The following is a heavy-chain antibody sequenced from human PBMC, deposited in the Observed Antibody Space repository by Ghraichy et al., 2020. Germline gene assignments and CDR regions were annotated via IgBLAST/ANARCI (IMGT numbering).Heavy chain of an antibody. CDR3: AKSAPHPTNSLGYFPH. V-gene: IGHV3-23*01. CDR2: ISGSGGAT. D-gene: IGHD2-21*01. J-gene: IGHJ1*01. CDR1: GFTFSSYA. Sequence: GGSLRLSCTASGFTFSSYAMSWVRQAPGKGLEWVSAISGSGGATYYADSVKGRLTISRDNSKSTLYLQLNSLRAEDTAIYYCAKSAPHPTNSLGYFPHWGQGTLVTVSS.